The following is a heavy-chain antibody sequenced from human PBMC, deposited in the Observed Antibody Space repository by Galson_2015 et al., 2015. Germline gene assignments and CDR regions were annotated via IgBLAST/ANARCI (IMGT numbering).Heavy chain of an antibody. Sequence: WAISGDSVSSHIVGWNWIRQSPSRGLEWLGRKYYRYRWNRDYAESGKSRLAINADTSRNQISLQLTSVTPEDTAVYYCARVAHLGRGLHSLGQGTQVTVSS. CDR1: GDSVSSHIVG. J-gene: IGHJ4*02. CDR2: KYYRYRWNR. D-gene: IGHD7-27*01. CDR3: ARVAHLGRGLHS. V-gene: IGHV6-1*01.